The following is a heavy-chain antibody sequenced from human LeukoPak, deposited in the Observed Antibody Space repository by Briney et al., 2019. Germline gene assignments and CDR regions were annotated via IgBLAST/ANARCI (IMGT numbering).Heavy chain of an antibody. CDR1: GGSIGNFY. D-gene: IGHD2-2*01. CDR2: IYYSGTT. J-gene: IGHJ4*02. CDR3: ARAASLDY. V-gene: IGHV4-59*01. Sequence: SETLSLTCTVSGGSIGNFYWNWIRQSPGEGLEWIGYIYYSGTTSYNPSLKSRVTISLGMSSNQFSLRLDSVTAADTAVYYCARAASLDYWGQGILVTVSS.